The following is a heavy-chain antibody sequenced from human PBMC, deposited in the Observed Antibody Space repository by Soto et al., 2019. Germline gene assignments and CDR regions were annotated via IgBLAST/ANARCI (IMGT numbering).Heavy chain of an antibody. CDR2: IIPILGIA. CDR1: GGTFSSYT. Sequence: QVQLVQSGAEVKKPGSSVKVSCKASGGTFSSYTISWVRQAPGQGLEWMGRIIPILGIANYAQKFQGRVTITADKSTSTAYMELSSLRSEDTAVYYCASRYSGYATPFDYWGQGTLVTVSS. J-gene: IGHJ4*02. CDR3: ASRYSGYATPFDY. V-gene: IGHV1-69*02. D-gene: IGHD5-12*01.